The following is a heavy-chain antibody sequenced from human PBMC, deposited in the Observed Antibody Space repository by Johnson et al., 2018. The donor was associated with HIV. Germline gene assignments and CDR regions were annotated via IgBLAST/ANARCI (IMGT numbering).Heavy chain of an antibody. Sequence: QVQLVESGGGVVQPGRSLRLSCAASGFTFSSYDMHWVRQAPGKGLEWVALISYDGGSKYYADSVKGRFTVSRDNSKNTLYLQINSLRAEDTAVYYCARSYSTSWNASDIWGQGTMVTVSS. D-gene: IGHD4-11*01. J-gene: IGHJ3*02. CDR2: ISYDGGSK. V-gene: IGHV3-30*03. CDR1: GFTFSSYD. CDR3: ARSYSTSWNASDI.